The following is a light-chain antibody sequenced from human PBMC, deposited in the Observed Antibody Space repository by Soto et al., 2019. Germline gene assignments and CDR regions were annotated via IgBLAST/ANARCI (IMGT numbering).Light chain of an antibody. CDR2: EVS. Sequence: HSAPTQPPSASGSPGQSATISCTGTSSDVGGYNYVSWYQQYPGKAPKLMIYEVSKRPSGVPGRFSGSKSGNTASLTVSGLQAEDEADYYCSSYAGSSTWVFGGGTKLTVL. CDR3: SSYAGSSTWV. J-gene: IGLJ2*01. CDR1: SSDVGGYNY. V-gene: IGLV2-8*01.